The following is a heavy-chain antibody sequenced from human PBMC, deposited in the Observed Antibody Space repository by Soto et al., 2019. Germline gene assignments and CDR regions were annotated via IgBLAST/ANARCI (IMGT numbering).Heavy chain of an antibody. CDR1: GFTLTNYA. V-gene: IGHV3-23*01. CDR2: ISASGDRT. Sequence: EVQLLVSGAGSVQPGGSLRLSCEVSGFTLTNYAMSWVRQAPGKGLEWVSQISASGDRTYYADSVKGRFTISKDSSKNTLFLQMNSLRGEDSAVYYCEGSWTWGQGTMVNVSS. D-gene: IGHD5-12*01. CDR3: EGSWT. J-gene: IGHJ3*01.